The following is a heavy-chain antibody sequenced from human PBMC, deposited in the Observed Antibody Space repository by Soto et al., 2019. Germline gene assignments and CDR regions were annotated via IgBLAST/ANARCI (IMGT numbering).Heavy chain of an antibody. D-gene: IGHD6-13*01. CDR1: GYSFTSYW. CDR2: IDPSDSYT. J-gene: IGHJ6*02. Sequence: PGESLKISCKGSGYSFTSYWISWVRQMPGKGLEWMGRIDPSDSYTNYSPSFQGHVTISADKSISTAYLQWSSLKASDTAMYYCARQGSSSWYGFYYYGMDVWGQGTTVTVS. V-gene: IGHV5-10-1*01. CDR3: ARQGSSSWYGFYYYGMDV.